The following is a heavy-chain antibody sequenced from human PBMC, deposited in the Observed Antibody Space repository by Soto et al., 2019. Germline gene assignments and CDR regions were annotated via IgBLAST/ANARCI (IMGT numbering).Heavy chain of an antibody. V-gene: IGHV4-59*08. D-gene: IGHD3-10*01. J-gene: IGHJ6*03. CDR2: IYYSGST. CDR3: ASSITMGTLYYYMDV. CDR1: GGSISSYY. Sequence: SETLSLTCTVSGGSISSYYWSWIRQPPGKGLEWIGYIYYSGSTNYNPSLKSRVTISVDTSKNQFSLKLSSVTAADTAVYYCASSITMGTLYYYMDVWGKGTTVTVSS.